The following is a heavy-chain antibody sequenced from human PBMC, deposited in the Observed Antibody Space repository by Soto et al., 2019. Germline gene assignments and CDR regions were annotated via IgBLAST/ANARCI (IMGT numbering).Heavy chain of an antibody. CDR1: GFTFSTYA. J-gene: IGHJ5*02. D-gene: IGHD3-10*01. V-gene: IGHV3-23*01. CDR3: AKGHITMVRGDNWFDP. Sequence: EVQLLESGGGLVQPGGSLRLSCAASGFTFSTYAMRWVRQAPGKGLDWVSAISGSGVSTNYADSVKGRFTISRDNSKNTLYLQMNSLRAEDTAVYYCAKGHITMVRGDNWFDPWGQGNLVTVSS. CDR2: ISGSGVST.